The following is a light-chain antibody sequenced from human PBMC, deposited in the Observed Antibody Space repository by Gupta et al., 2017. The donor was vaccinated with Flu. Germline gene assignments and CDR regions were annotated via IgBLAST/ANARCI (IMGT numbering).Light chain of an antibody. V-gene: IGKV2-28*01. CDR1: QSLLHSDGHNY. CDR2: LGS. CDR3: MQAVQTPFT. J-gene: IGKJ3*01. Sequence: MSCRSSQSLLHSDGHNYLDWYLQKPGQSPQLLIYLGSHRASGVPDRFSGSGSGTDFTLKISRVEAEDVWIYYCMQAVQTPFTFGPGTKVDI.